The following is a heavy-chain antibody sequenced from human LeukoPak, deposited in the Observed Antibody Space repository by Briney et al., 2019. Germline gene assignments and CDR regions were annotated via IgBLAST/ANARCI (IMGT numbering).Heavy chain of an antibody. CDR2: IYRSGST. D-gene: IGHD6-6*01. Sequence: PSQTLSLTCTVSGGSISSGGYYWSWIRQPPGKGLEWIGYIYRSGSTYYNPSLKSRVTISVDRSKNQFSLKLSSVTAADTAVYYCARGEYSSSSGGYNWFDPWGQGTLVTVSS. V-gene: IGHV4-30-2*01. CDR3: ARGEYSSSSGGYNWFDP. CDR1: GGSISSGGYY. J-gene: IGHJ5*02.